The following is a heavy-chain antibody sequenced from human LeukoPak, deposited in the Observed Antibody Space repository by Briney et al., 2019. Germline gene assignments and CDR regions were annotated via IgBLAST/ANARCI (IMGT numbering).Heavy chain of an antibody. CDR1: GFTFSSYA. V-gene: IGHV3-23*01. D-gene: IGHD4-17*01. Sequence: PGGSLRLSCAASGFTFSSYAMSWVRQAPGKGLEWVSVISGCRSSTYHADSVKGRFTISRDNAKNSLYLQMNSLRAEDTAVYYCASRSVTGWFDPWGQGTLVTVSS. J-gene: IGHJ5*02. CDR2: ISGCRSST. CDR3: ASRSVTGWFDP.